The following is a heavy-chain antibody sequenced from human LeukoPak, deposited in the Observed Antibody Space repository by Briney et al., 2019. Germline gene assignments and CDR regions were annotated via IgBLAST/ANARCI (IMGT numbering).Heavy chain of an antibody. Sequence: PSETLSLTCTVSGGSISSSSYYWGWIRQPPRKGLEWIGSIYYSGSTYYNPSLKSRVTISVDTSKNQFSLKLSSVTAADTAVYYCARRGLRRGYSYGYFDYWGQGTLVTVSS. V-gene: IGHV4-39*01. CDR2: IYYSGST. J-gene: IGHJ4*02. D-gene: IGHD5-18*01. CDR1: GGSISSSSYY. CDR3: ARRGLRRGYSYGYFDY.